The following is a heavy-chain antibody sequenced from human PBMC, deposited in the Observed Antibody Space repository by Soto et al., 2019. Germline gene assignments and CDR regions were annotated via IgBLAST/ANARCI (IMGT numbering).Heavy chain of an antibody. CDR1: GGSFSGYY. CDR2: INHSGST. J-gene: IGHJ6*02. Sequence: PSETLSLTCAVYGGSFSGYYWSWIRQPPGKGLEWIGEINHSGSTNYNPSLKSRVTISVDTSKNQFSLKLSSVTAEDTAVYYCARGKRDGYNLWGYYYYYGMDVWGQGTTVTVSS. CDR3: ARGKRDGYNLWGYYYYYGMDV. V-gene: IGHV4-34*01. D-gene: IGHD5-12*01.